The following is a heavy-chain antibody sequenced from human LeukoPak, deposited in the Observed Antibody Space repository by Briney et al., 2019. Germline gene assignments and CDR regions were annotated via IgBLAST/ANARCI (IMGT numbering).Heavy chain of an antibody. V-gene: IGHV1-46*01. Sequence: ASVKVSCKASGYTFTSYYMHWVRQAPGQGLEWMGGINPSGGSTSYAQKFQGRLTMTRDTSTSTVYMELSSLRSEDTAVYYCARWGGLLPYPDDYWGQGTLVTVSS. CDR1: GYTFTSYY. CDR3: ARWGGLLPYPDDY. CDR2: INPSGGST. J-gene: IGHJ4*02. D-gene: IGHD3-10*01.